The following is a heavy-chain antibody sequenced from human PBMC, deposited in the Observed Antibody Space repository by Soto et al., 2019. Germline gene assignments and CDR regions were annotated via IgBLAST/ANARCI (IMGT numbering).Heavy chain of an antibody. Sequence: EVQLVESGGGLVQPGGSLRLSCAASGFTFSDHYMDWVRQAPGKGLEWVGRIRNRANSYSTEYAASVKGRFTISRGGSKNSLYLQMNSLKTEDTAVYYCATTYGDFRDFQNWGQGTLVIVSS. CDR2: IRNRANSYST. V-gene: IGHV3-72*01. CDR3: ATTYGDFRDFQN. CDR1: GFTFSDHY. J-gene: IGHJ1*01. D-gene: IGHD4-17*01.